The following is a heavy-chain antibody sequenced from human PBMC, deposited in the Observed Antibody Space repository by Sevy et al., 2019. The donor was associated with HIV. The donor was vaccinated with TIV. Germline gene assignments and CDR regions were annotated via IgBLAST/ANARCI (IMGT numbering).Heavy chain of an antibody. Sequence: SETLSLTCTVSGGSISSSSYYWGWIRQPPGKGLEWIGSIYYSGRTYCNPSLKSRVTISVDTSKNQFSLKLSSVTAADTAVYYCARPTLTHNWGGFDYWGQGTLVTVSS. J-gene: IGHJ4*02. CDR2: IYYSGRT. V-gene: IGHV4-39*01. CDR3: ARPTLTHNWGGFDY. CDR1: GGSISSSSYY. D-gene: IGHD7-27*01.